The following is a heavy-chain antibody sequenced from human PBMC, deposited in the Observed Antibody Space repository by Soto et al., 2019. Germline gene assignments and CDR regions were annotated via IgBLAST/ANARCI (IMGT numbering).Heavy chain of an antibody. Sequence: SETLSLTCSVSGGSIKSGYHYWSWIRQPPGKGLEWIGYIYYRGSTYYNPSLKSRVIISVDTSKNQFSLSLTSVTAADTAVYYCARAGFSYGHLLFWGQGIRVTVSS. D-gene: IGHD3-10*01. CDR1: GGSIKSGYHY. J-gene: IGHJ4*02. CDR2: IYYRGST. V-gene: IGHV4-30-4*01. CDR3: ARAGFSYGHLLF.